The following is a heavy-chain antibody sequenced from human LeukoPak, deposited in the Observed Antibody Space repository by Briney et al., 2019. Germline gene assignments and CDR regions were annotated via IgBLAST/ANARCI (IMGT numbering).Heavy chain of an antibody. V-gene: IGHV3-74*01. Sequence: GGSLRLSCAASGSTFSHYWMHWVRQAPGKGLVWVSRINPDGSRTDYADSVAGRFTISRDNAKNTLYLQMNSLRADDTAVYYCSWDHTGKEDIWGQGTMVTVSS. CDR1: GSTFSHYW. CDR2: INPDGSRT. CDR3: SWDHTGKEDI. J-gene: IGHJ3*02. D-gene: IGHD1-26*01.